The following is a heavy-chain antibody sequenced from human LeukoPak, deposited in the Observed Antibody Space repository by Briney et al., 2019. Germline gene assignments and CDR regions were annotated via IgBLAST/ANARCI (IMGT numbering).Heavy chain of an antibody. J-gene: IGHJ4*02. CDR2: IKSEMDGVTT. CDR1: GFNFSNAW. D-gene: IGHD2-15*01. V-gene: IGHV3-15*01. Sequence: MAGGSLRLSCAASGFNFSNAWLNWVRQAQGKGLQCVGHIKSEMDGVTTDYAAPVNGRFTISTDNSKNTLYLTMSRLKTEDTAVYYCTTGHLAYYFDSWGQGTLVTVSS. CDR3: TTGHLAYYFDS.